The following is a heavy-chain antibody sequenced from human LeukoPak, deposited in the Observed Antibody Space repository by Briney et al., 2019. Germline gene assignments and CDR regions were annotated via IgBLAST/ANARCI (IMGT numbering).Heavy chain of an antibody. J-gene: IGHJ4*02. CDR2: ISGGGDIT. CDR1: GFNFANHA. V-gene: IGHV3-23*01. CDR3: VREDTPATANY. D-gene: IGHD2-21*02. Sequence: GGSLRLSCAASGFNFANHAMSWVRQTPGKGLEWVSAISGGGDITYYADSVKGRFTISRDNSKDTLFLQMHSLRPGDRAVYYCVREDTPATANYWGQGTLVTISS.